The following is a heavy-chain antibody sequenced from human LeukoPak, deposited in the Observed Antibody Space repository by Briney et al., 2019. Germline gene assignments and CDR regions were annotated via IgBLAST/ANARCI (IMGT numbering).Heavy chain of an antibody. J-gene: IGHJ5*02. D-gene: IGHD2-2*01. CDR3: ARDLDSTSLFASSPFDP. Sequence: ASVKVSCKASGYTFTSYYMHWERQAPGQGLEWMGIINPSGGSTSYAQKFQGRVTMTRDTSTSTVYMELSSLRSEDTAVYYCARDLDSTSLFASSPFDPWGQGTLVTVSS. CDR1: GYTFTSYY. CDR2: INPSGGST. V-gene: IGHV1-46*01.